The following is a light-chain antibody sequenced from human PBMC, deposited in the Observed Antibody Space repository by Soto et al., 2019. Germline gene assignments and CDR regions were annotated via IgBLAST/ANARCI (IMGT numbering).Light chain of an antibody. J-gene: IGLJ1*01. CDR2: EGT. CDR1: SSDVGTYYI. V-gene: IGLV2-23*01. Sequence: QSVLTQPASVSRTPGQSITISCTGTSSDVGTYYIVSWYQQHPGKVPKLMIYEGTKQPSGVSDRFSGSKSGNTSSLTISGLLAEDEANYYCCSYAGDNIFVVGTWTNVTVL. CDR3: CSYAGDNIFV.